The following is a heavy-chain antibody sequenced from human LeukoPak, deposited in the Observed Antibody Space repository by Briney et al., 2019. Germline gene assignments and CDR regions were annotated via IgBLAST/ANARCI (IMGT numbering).Heavy chain of an antibody. Sequence: GSSVKVSCKASGVIFSNFAFNWVRQAPGHGLEWMGRIIPILDLAHYTQKFQGRLTITADKSTNTSYMELTSLTAEDTAVHYCATPSRTEDGDYGVCWGQGTLVTVSS. D-gene: IGHD4-17*01. CDR2: IIPILDLA. CDR3: ATPSRTEDGDYGVC. J-gene: IGHJ4*02. V-gene: IGHV1-69*04. CDR1: GVIFSNFA.